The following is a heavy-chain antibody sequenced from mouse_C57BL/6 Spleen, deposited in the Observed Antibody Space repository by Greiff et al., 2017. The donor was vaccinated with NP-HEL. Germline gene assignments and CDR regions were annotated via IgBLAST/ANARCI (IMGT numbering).Heavy chain of an antibody. CDR3: ARTHDYGSSYRYFDV. J-gene: IGHJ1*03. Sequence: QVQLQQPGAELVMPGASVKLSCKASGYTFTSYWMHWVKQRPGQGLEWIGEIDPSDSYTNYNQKFKGKSTLTVDKSSSTAYMQLSSLTSEDSAVYYCARTHDYGSSYRYFDVWGTGTTVTVSS. D-gene: IGHD1-1*01. CDR1: GYTFTSYW. CDR2: IDPSDSYT. V-gene: IGHV1-69*01.